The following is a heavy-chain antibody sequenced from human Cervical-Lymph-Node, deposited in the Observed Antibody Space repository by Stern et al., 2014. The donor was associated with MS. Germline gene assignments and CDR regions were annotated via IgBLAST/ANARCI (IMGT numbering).Heavy chain of an antibody. CDR3: ARGAPKVRGVPFDY. CDR1: GFTFSSYA. D-gene: IGHD3-10*01. J-gene: IGHJ4*02. V-gene: IGHV3-30*16. Sequence: QVQLVQSGGAVVQPGRSLRLYCAASGFTFSSYAMHWVRQAPGQGLARVAVISYDGSNKYYADSVKGRFTISRDNSKNTLYLQMNSRRAEDTAVYYCARGAPKVRGVPFDYWGQGTLVTVSS. CDR2: ISYDGSNK.